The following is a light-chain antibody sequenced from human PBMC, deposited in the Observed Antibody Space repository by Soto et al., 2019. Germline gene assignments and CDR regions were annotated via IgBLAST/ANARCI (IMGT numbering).Light chain of an antibody. CDR1: SSNIGAGYD. V-gene: IGLV1-40*01. CDR2: GNS. CDR3: QSYDSSLSAVV. J-gene: IGLJ2*01. Sequence: QSVLTQPPSVSGAPGQRVTISCTGGSSNIGAGYDVHWYQQLPGTAPKLLIYGNSNRPSGVPDRFSGSKSGTSASLAITGLQAEEEADYYCQSYDSSLSAVVFGGGTKLTVL.